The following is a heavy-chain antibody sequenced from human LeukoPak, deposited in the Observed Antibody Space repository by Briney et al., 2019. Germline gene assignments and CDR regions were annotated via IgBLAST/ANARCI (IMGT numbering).Heavy chain of an antibody. D-gene: IGHD3-22*01. CDR1: GGSINTNNW. Sequence: SETLSLTCSVSGGSINTNNWWSWVRQSPGKGLEWIGEIHYRKGINYNPSLKSRVTISIDKSKNQFTLKVTSVTAADTAVYYCARDDSRRDYDSRGSYYYYYMDVWGKGTTVTVSS. CDR3: ARDDSRRDYDSRGSYYYYYMDV. J-gene: IGHJ6*03. V-gene: IGHV4/OR15-8*01. CDR2: IHYRKGI.